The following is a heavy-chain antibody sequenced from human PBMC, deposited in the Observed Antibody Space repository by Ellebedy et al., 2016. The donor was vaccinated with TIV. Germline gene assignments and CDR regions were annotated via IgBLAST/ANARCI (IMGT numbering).Heavy chain of an antibody. J-gene: IGHJ4*01. V-gene: IGHV3-23*01. CDR2: VSERDGRT. D-gene: IGHD1-1*01. CDR1: GFTFSDYV. Sequence: PGGSLRLSCAASGFTFSDYVMAWVRQVPGKGLEWVSAVSERDGRTFYSDSVKGRFSISRDNFQNTLFLHMPSLAAGDTAVYYCTKRADNWGFFDYWGHGTLVTVSS. CDR3: TKRADNWGFFDY.